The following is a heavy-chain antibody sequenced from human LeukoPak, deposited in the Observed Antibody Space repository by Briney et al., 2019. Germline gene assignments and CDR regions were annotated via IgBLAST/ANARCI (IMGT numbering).Heavy chain of an antibody. Sequence: SQTLSLTCTVSGGSISSGSYYWSWIRQSAGKGLEWIGRIYTSGSTNYNPSLKSRVTISVDTSKNQFSLKLSSVTAADTAVYYCARDRIYYYDSSGYRVDAFDIWGQGTMVTVSS. CDR1: GGSISSGSYY. D-gene: IGHD3-22*01. V-gene: IGHV4-61*02. CDR3: ARDRIYYYDSSGYRVDAFDI. CDR2: IYTSGST. J-gene: IGHJ3*02.